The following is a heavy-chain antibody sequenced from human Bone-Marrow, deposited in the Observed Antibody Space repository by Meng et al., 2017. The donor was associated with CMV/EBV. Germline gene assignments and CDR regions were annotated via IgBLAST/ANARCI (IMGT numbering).Heavy chain of an antibody. Sequence: SVKVSCKASGGTFSSYTISWVRQAPGQGLEWMGRIIPILGITNYAQKFQGRVTITADKSTSTAYMELSSLRSEDTAVYYCARGLGIEGNWFDTWGQGTPVTGSS. D-gene: IGHD7-27*01. CDR3: ARGLGIEGNWFDT. CDR1: GGTFSSYT. J-gene: IGHJ5*02. V-gene: IGHV1-69*02. CDR2: IIPILGIT.